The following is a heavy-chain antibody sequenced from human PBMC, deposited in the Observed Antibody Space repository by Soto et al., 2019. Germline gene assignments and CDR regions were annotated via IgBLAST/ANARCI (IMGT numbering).Heavy chain of an antibody. V-gene: IGHV3-21*01. CDR1: GFTFSSYS. Sequence: PGGSLRLSCAASGFTFSSYSMNWVRQAPGKGLEWVSSISSSSSYIYYADSVKGRFTISRDNAKNSLYLQMNSLRAEDTAVYYCARDFDSSGPYYFDYWGQGTLVTVSS. D-gene: IGHD6-25*01. CDR3: ARDFDSSGPYYFDY. J-gene: IGHJ4*02. CDR2: ISSSSSYI.